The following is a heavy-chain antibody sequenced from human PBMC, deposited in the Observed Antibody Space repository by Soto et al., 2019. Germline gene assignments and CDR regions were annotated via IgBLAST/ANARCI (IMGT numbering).Heavy chain of an antibody. Sequence: GGSLRLSCASSGFTFSSYAMNWVRQAPGKGLEWVSGISDSGGSTDYADSVKGRFTISRDNSKNTLYLQMNSLRAEDTAVYYCAKLSQDEPTPNWGQGTLVTVSS. CDR2: ISDSGGST. CDR3: AKLSQDEPTPN. J-gene: IGHJ4*02. V-gene: IGHV3-23*01. CDR1: GFTFSSYA.